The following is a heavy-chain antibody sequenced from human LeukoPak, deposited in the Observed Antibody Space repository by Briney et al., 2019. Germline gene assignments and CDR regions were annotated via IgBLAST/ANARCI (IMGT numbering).Heavy chain of an antibody. CDR2: IRSDGSIK. CDR1: GFIFSFYG. J-gene: IGHJ4*02. D-gene: IGHD5-12*01. Sequence: GGSLRLSCASSGFIFSFYGMHWARQAPGKGLEWVAFIRSDGSIKYYADSVKGRFTISRDNSKNTLYLQMNSLRAEDTAVYYCAKAPLVATPGSWGQGTLVTVSS. CDR3: AKAPLVATPGS. V-gene: IGHV3-30*02.